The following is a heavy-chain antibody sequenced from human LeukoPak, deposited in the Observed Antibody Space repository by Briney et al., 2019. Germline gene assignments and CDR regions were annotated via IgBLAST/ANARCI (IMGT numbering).Heavy chain of an antibody. J-gene: IGHJ6*02. CDR2: ISYDGSNK. Sequence: GGSLRLSCAASGFTFSSYGMHWVRQAPGKGLEWVAVISYDGSNKYYADSVKGRFTISRDNSKNTLYLQMNSLRAEDTAVYYCASDYYDILTGSHYYYGMDVWGQGTTVTVSS. D-gene: IGHD3-9*01. CDR1: GFTFSSYG. V-gene: IGHV3-30*03. CDR3: ASDYYDILTGSHYYYGMDV.